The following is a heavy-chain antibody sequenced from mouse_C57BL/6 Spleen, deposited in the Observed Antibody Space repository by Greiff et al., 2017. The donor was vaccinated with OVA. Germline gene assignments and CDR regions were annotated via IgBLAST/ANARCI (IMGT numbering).Heavy chain of an antibody. D-gene: IGHD1-1*01. CDR2: IYPGSGNT. Sequence: VQLQQSGAELVRPGASVKLSCKASGYTFTDYYINWVKQRPGQGLEWIARIYPGSGNTYYNEKFKGKATLTAEKSSSTAYMQLSSLTSEDSAVYFCARGPHYGSSYLYFDYWGQGTTLTVSS. J-gene: IGHJ2*01. CDR1: GYTFTDYY. V-gene: IGHV1-76*01. CDR3: ARGPHYGSSYLYFDY.